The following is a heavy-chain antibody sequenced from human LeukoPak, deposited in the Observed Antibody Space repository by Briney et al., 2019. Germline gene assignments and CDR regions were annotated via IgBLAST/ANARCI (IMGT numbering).Heavy chain of an antibody. J-gene: IGHJ6*03. D-gene: IGHD2-2*01. CDR2: MNPNSGNT. CDR3: ARFNIVVVPAAHENYYYYYYMDA. Sequence: ASVKVSCKASGYTFTSYDINWVRQATGQGLEWMGWMNPNSGNTGYAQKFQGRVTMTRNTSISTAYMELSSLRSEDTAVYYCARFNIVVVPAAHENYYYYYYMDAWGKGTTVTVSS. CDR1: GYTFTSYD. V-gene: IGHV1-8*01.